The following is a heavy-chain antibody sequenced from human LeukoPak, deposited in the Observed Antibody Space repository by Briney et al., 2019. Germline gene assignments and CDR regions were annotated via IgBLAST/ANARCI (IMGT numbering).Heavy chain of an antibody. Sequence: SVKVSCKASGGTFSSYAISWVRQAPGQGLEWMGGIIPIFGTANYAQKFQGRVTITADKSTSTAYMELSSLRSDDTAVYYCARSPGVAAITKLQYYYYYYMDVWGKGTTVTVSS. CDR2: IIPIFGTA. J-gene: IGHJ6*03. V-gene: IGHV1-69*06. CDR3: ARSPGVAAITKLQYYYYYYMDV. CDR1: GGTFSSYA. D-gene: IGHD2-15*01.